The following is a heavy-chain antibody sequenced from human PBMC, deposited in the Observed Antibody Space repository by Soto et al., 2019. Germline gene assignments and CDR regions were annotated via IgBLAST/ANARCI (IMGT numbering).Heavy chain of an antibody. D-gene: IGHD1-26*01. V-gene: IGHV3-11*01. J-gene: IGHJ4*02. CDR2: ISSGGSTI. CDR3: AGLEMATKAIGY. Sequence: QVQLVESGGGLVKPGGSLRLSCAGSGFTFSDYYMSCIRQAPGKGLEWVSYISSGGSTIYYADSVKGRFTISRDNAKNSLYLQMNSLRAEDTAVYYCAGLEMATKAIGYWGQGTLVTVSS. CDR1: GFTFSDYY.